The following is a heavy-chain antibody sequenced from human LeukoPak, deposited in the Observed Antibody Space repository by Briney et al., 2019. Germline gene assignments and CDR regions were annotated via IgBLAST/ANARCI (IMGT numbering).Heavy chain of an antibody. D-gene: IGHD1-26*01. Sequence: GGSLRLSCAASGFTFSSYGMHWVRQAPGKGLEWAAFMRYDGGNKYYADSVKGRFTISRDNSKNTLYLQMNSLRPEDTAVYHCAKGQWELLYWGQGVLVTVSS. CDR2: MRYDGGNK. J-gene: IGHJ4*02. CDR3: AKGQWELLY. CDR1: GFTFSSYG. V-gene: IGHV3-30*02.